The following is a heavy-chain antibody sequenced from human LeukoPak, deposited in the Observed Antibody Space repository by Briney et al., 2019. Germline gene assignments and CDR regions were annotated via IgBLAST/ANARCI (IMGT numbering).Heavy chain of an antibody. V-gene: IGHV3-23*01. Sequence: GGSLRLSCAASGLTFSSYAMSWVRQAPGNGLEWVSGVSGSGGTTYYADSVKGRFTISRDNSKNTLYLQMNSLRAEDTAVYYCAREPSYTSSWHTSCDYWGQGTLVTVSS. J-gene: IGHJ4*02. CDR3: AREPSYTSSWHTSCDY. CDR1: GLTFSSYA. D-gene: IGHD6-13*01. CDR2: VSGSGGTT.